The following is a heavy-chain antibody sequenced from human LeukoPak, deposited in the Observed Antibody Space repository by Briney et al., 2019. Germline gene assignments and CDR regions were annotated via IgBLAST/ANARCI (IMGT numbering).Heavy chain of an antibody. Sequence: SETLSLTCTVSGDSINSGSYYWVWIRQPPGKGLEWIGSIYYSGSTYYSPSLKSRVTIPVDTSKIQFSLRLSSVTAADTAVYYCARVGVFGVVSDSWGQGILVTVSS. CDR1: GDSINSGSYY. J-gene: IGHJ4*02. V-gene: IGHV4-39*01. D-gene: IGHD3-3*01. CDR3: ARVGVFGVVSDS. CDR2: IYYSGST.